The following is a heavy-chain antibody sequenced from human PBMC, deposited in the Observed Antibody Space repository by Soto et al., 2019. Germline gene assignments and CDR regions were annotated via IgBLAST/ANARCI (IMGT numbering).Heavy chain of an antibody. J-gene: IGHJ4*02. D-gene: IGHD4-4*01. V-gene: IGHV4-59*01. CDR1: GGSISNYY. CDR2: THYTGST. CDR3: ARGPTLTTDY. Sequence: SETLSLTCTVSGGSISNYYWNWIRQPPGKGLEWIGYTHYTGSTSYNPSLKSRVALSVDTSKNQFSLRLNSVTAADTAVYYCARGPTLTTDYWGQGTLVTVSS.